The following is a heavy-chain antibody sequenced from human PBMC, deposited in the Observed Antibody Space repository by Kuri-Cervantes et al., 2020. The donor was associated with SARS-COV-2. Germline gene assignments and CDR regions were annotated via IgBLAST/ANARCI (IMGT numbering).Heavy chain of an antibody. CDR2: IIPIFGTA. D-gene: IGHD2-2*02. V-gene: IGHV1-69*13. Sequence: SVKVSCKASGGIFSSYAISWVRQAPGQGLEWMGGIIPIFGTANYAQKFQGRVTITADESTSTAYMELSSLRSEDTAVYYCARGGWGYCSSTSCYSWFDPWGQGTLVTVSS. J-gene: IGHJ5*02. CDR1: GGIFSSYA. CDR3: ARGGWGYCSSTSCYSWFDP.